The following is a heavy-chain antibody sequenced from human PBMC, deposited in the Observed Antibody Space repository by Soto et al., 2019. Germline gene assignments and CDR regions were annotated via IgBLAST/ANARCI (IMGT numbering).Heavy chain of an antibody. Sequence: LRLSCAASGFTFSSYAMHWVRQAPGKGLEWVAVISYDGSNKYYADSVKGRFTISRDNSKNTLYLQMNSLRAEDTAVYYCARDRQKKNYGSGSYPYYYGMDVWGQGTTVTVSS. V-gene: IGHV3-30-3*01. J-gene: IGHJ6*02. CDR3: ARDRQKKNYGSGSYPYYYGMDV. CDR2: ISYDGSNK. D-gene: IGHD3-10*01. CDR1: GFTFSSYA.